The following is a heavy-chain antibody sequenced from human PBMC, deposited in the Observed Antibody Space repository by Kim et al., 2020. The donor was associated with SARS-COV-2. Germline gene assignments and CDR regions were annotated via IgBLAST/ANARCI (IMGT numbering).Heavy chain of an antibody. V-gene: IGHV4-59*01. Sequence: SETLSLTCTVSGGSISSYYWSWFRQPPGKGLEWIGYIYYSGSPNYNPPLKIRVTISVDTSKNQFSLKLSSVTAADTAVYYCARRSLGYYDSSGPQAAFDIWGQGTMVTVSS. CDR2: IYYSGSP. CDR3: ARRSLGYYDSSGPQAAFDI. D-gene: IGHD3-22*01. J-gene: IGHJ3*02. CDR1: GGSISSYY.